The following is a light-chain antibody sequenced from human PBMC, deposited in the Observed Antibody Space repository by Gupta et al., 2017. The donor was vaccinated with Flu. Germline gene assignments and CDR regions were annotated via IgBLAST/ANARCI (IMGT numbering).Light chain of an antibody. J-gene: IGKJ3*01. V-gene: IGKV3-20*01. Sequence: PGTLSLSPGERATLSCRASQSISSTYLEWYQQKPGQAPRLIISGASKRANGIPDRFSGSGSGTDFTLISNRREDEDFAVYYWQQDGGSQGFGHGTIVDIK. CDR3: QQDGGSQG. CDR1: QSISSTY. CDR2: GAS.